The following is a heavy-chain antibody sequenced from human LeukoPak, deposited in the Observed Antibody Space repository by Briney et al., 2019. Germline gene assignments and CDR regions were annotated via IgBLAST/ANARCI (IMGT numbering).Heavy chain of an antibody. CDR2: IYSGGST. CDR1: GFTVSDNY. D-gene: IGHD3-10*01. V-gene: IGHV3-53*01. Sequence: RGSLRLSCAASGFTVSDNYMTWVRLAPGKGLEWVSLIYSGGSTYYPDSVKGRFAISRDNFKNTLYLQMNSLRAEDTAVYYCASGEWPQDYWGQGTLVTVSS. CDR3: ASGEWPQDY. J-gene: IGHJ4*02.